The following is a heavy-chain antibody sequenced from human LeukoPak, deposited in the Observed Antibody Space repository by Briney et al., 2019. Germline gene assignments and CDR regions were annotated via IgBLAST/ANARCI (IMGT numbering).Heavy chain of an antibody. D-gene: IGHD6-19*01. CDR1: GGTFSSYA. V-gene: IGHV1-69*06. CDR3: ARVSSGDALDI. CDR2: IVPIFGTA. J-gene: IGHJ3*02. Sequence: ASVKVSCKASGGTFSSYAISWVRQAPGQGLEWMGGIVPIFGTANYAQKFQGRVTITADKSTSTAYMELSSLRSEDTAVYYCARVSSGDALDIWGQGTMVTVSS.